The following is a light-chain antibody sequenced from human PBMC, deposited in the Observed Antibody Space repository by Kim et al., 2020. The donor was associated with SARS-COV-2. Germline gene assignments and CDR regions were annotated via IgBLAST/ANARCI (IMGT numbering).Light chain of an antibody. CDR2: VAS. CDR1: QDIGNN. V-gene: IGKV1-17*01. J-gene: IGKJ1*01. CDR3: LEHDTSPHT. Sequence: DIQMTQSPSSLSASVGDRVTITCRASQDIGNNLDWFQQKPGKAPKRLIYVASSLQSGVPSRFSGSGSGTEFTLTISSLQPEDFATYYCLEHDTSPHTFGQGTKVDIK.